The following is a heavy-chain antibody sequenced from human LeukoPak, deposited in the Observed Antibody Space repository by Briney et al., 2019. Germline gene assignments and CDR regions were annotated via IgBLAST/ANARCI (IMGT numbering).Heavy chain of an antibody. CDR1: GGTFSSYA. D-gene: IGHD6-19*01. CDR2: ISAYNGNT. J-gene: IGHJ4*02. CDR3: ARAGGYSSGWYFDY. V-gene: IGHV1-18*01. Sequence: ASVKVSCKASGGTFSSYAISWVRQAPGQGLEWMGWISAYNGNTNYAQKLQGRVTMTTDTSTSTAYMELRSLRSDDTAVYDCARAGGYSSGWYFDYWGQGTLVTVSS.